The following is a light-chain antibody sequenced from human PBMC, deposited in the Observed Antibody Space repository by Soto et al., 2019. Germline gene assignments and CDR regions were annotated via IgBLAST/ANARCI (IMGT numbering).Light chain of an antibody. CDR2: LEGSGSY. CDR1: SGHSSYI. V-gene: IGLV4-60*03. Sequence: QSVLTQSSSASPSLGSSVKLTCTLSSGHSSYIIAWHQQQPGKAPRYLMKLEGSGSYNKGSGVPDRFSGSSSGADRYLTISNLQSEDEADYYCEAWDTNTRVFGGGTKVTVL. CDR3: EAWDTNTRV. J-gene: IGLJ2*01.